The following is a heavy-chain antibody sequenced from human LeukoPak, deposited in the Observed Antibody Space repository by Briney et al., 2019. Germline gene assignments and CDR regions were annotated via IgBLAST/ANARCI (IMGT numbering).Heavy chain of an antibody. CDR2: IYYSGST. J-gene: IGHJ6*02. D-gene: IGHD6-13*01. CDR3: ARVPPGYSSSWSPGAYYGMDV. Sequence: SETLSLTCTVSGGSISGSYWDWIRQSPGKGLEWIGYIYYSGSTNYNPSLKSRVTISVDTSKNQFSLKLSSVTAADTAVYYCARVPPGYSSSWSPGAYYGMDVWGQGTTVTVSS. V-gene: IGHV4-59*01. CDR1: GGSISGSY.